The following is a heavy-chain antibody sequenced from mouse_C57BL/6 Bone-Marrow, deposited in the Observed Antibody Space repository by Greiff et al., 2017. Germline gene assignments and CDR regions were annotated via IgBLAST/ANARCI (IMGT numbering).Heavy chain of an antibody. J-gene: IGHJ2*01. CDR2: IYPGSGST. CDR1: GYTFPSYW. V-gene: IGHV1-55*01. CDR3: ARGEYDSNLFDY. Sequence: VQLQQPGAELVKPGASVKMSCKASGYTFPSYWITWVKQRPGQGLEWIGDIYPGSGSTNYNEKFKSKATLTVDTSSSSAYMQLSSLTSEDSAVDDWARGEYDSNLFDYWGQGTTLTVSS. D-gene: IGHD2-5*01.